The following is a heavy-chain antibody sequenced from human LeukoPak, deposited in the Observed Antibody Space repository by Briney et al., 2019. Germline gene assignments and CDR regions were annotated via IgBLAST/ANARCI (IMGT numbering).Heavy chain of an antibody. D-gene: IGHD6-6*01. Sequence: ASVKVSCKASGYTFTSYAMHWVRQAPGQRLEWMGWINAGNGNTKYSQKFQGRVTITRDTSASAAYMELSSLRSEDTAVYYCARAGDGSSSGGGFYFDYWGQGTLVTVSS. V-gene: IGHV1-3*01. J-gene: IGHJ4*02. CDR2: INAGNGNT. CDR3: ARAGDGSSSGGGFYFDY. CDR1: GYTFTSYA.